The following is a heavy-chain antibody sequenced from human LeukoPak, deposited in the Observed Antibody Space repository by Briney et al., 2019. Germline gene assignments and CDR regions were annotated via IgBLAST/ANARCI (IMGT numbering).Heavy chain of an antibody. V-gene: IGHV4-59*11. Sequence: SETLSLTCNVSGDSLTSHFWSWIRQTPGKGLEWIGYVFHSGTTNYSPSLKSRVTMSVDKSKNQLSLKLTSATAADTAVYYCATDQEFYFDYWGQGTLVTVSS. J-gene: IGHJ4*02. CDR1: GDSLTSHF. CDR2: VFHSGTT. CDR3: ATDQEFYFDY.